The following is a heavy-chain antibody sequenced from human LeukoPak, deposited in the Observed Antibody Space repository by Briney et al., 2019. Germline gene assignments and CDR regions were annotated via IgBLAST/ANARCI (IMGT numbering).Heavy chain of an antibody. J-gene: IGHJ6*03. CDR3: ARSKRDSSSSFYYYYYMDV. CDR2: INHSGGT. D-gene: IGHD6-6*01. V-gene: IGHV4-34*01. CDR1: GGSFSGYY. Sequence: SETLSLTCAVYGGSFSGYYWSWIRQPPGKGLEWIGEINHSGGTNYNPSLKSRVTISVDTSKNQFSLKLSSVTAADTAVYYCARSKRDSSSSFYYYYYMDVWGKGTTVTVSS.